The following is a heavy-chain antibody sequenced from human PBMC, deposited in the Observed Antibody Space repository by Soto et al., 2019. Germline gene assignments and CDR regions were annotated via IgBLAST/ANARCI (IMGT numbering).Heavy chain of an antibody. V-gene: IGHV3-73*01. CDR2: IRSKANSYAT. D-gene: IGHD4-17*01. Sequence: EVQLVESGGGLVQPGGSLKLSCAASGFTFSASAMHWVRQASGKGLEWVGRIRSKANSYATTYAASVKGRFTISRDDSKNTAYLQMNSLKTEDTAVYYCISMTTVTSFSDNWGQGTLVTVSS. CDR3: ISMTTVTSFSDN. J-gene: IGHJ4*02. CDR1: GFTFSASA.